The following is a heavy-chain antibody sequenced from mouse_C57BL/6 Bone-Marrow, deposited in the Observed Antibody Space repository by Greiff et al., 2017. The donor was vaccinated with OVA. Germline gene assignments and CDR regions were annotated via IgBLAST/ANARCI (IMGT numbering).Heavy chain of an antibody. CDR2: LYPGDGDT. J-gene: IGHJ2*01. D-gene: IGHD6-1*01. V-gene: IGHV1-82*01. CDR1: GYAFSSSW. CDR3: ARRSLYYCDY. Sequence: QVQLKESGPELVKPGASVKISCKASGYAFSSSWMNWVKQRPGKGLEWIGRLYPGDGDTNYNGKFKGKATLTADKSSSTAYMQLSSLTSEDSAVYGGARRSLYYCDYWGQGTTLTVSS.